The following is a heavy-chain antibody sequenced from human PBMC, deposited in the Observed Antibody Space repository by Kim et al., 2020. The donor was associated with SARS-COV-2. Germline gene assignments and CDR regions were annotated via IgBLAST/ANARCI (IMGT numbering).Heavy chain of an antibody. CDR2: IWYDGSNK. CDR1: GFTFSSYG. V-gene: IGHV3-33*01. CDR3: ARGRSGQIVVVIATSRTDYYMDV. Sequence: GGSLRLSCAASGFTFSSYGMQWVRQAPGKGLEWVAVIWYDGSNKYYADSVKGRFTISRDNSKNTLYLQMNSLRAADTAVYYCARGRSGQIVVVIATSRTDYYMDVWGKGTTVTVSS. D-gene: IGHD2-21*01. J-gene: IGHJ6*03.